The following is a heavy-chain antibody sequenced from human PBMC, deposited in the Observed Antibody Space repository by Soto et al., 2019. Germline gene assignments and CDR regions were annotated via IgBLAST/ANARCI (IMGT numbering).Heavy chain of an antibody. CDR1: GFTFSSYG. CDR3: ARDRWLDREYFDY. CDR2: IWYDGSNK. Sequence: GGSLRLSCAASGFTFSSYGMHWVRQAPGKGLEWVAVIWYDGSNKYYADSVKGRFTISRDNSKKTLYLQMNSLRAEDTAVYYCARDRWLDREYFDYWGQGALATVSS. J-gene: IGHJ4*02. V-gene: IGHV3-33*01. D-gene: IGHD6-19*01.